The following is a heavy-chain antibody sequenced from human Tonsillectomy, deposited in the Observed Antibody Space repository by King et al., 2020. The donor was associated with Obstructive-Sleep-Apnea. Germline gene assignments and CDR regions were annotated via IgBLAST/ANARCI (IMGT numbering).Heavy chain of an antibody. J-gene: IGHJ5*02. CDR3: ARKWKVTTSNWFDP. D-gene: IGHD4-17*01. Sequence: HVQLVESGAEVKKPGASVKVSCKASGYTFTSYGISWVRQAPGQGLEWMGWISAYNGNTNYAQKLQGRVTMTTDTSTSTAYMELRSRRSDDTAVYYCARKWKVTTSNWFDPWGQGTLVTVSS. CDR2: ISAYNGNT. CDR1: GYTFTSYG. V-gene: IGHV1-18*04.